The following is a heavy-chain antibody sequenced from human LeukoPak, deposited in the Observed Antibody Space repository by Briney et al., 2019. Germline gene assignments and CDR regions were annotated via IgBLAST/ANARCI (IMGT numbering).Heavy chain of an antibody. V-gene: IGHV7-4-1*02. CDR2: IDTSTGNP. CDR1: GYTFTSYD. CDR3: ARDNYGAEEGIGSSLVWFDP. D-gene: IGHD6-13*01. J-gene: IGHJ5*02. Sequence: ASVKVSCKASGYTFTSYDINWVRQAPGQGLEWMGWIDTSTGNPTYAQGFTEQFVFSLDTSVSTAYLQISSLKTEDTAVYYCARDNYGAEEGIGSSLVWFDPWGQGTLVTVSS.